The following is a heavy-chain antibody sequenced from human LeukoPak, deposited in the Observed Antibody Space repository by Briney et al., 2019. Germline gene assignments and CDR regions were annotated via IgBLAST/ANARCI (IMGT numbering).Heavy chain of an antibody. CDR2: IKQDGSEK. J-gene: IGHJ4*02. CDR1: EFTFSSYS. V-gene: IGHV3-7*01. CDR3: ARGSARLDSRDGYPDY. Sequence: GGSLRLSCAASEFTFSSYSMNWVRQAPGKGLEWVANIKQDGSEKYYVDSVKGRLTISRDNAKNSLSLQMNSLRAEDTAVYYCARGSARLDSRDGYPDYWGQGTLVTVSS. D-gene: IGHD5-24*01.